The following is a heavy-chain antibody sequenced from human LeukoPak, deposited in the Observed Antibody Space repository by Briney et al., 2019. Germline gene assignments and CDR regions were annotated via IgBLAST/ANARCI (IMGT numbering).Heavy chain of an antibody. Sequence: SETLSLTCTVSGDSVSSETYFWAWLRQPPGRGLEWIGTVYSAGTSYIPSLKSRLTMAVDPFKNQFSLRLASVTAEDTAVYYCARHIVLRWPFDHWGQGKLVTVSS. CDR1: GDSVSSETYF. CDR2: VYSAGT. D-gene: IGHD2-15*01. CDR3: ARHIVLRWPFDH. J-gene: IGHJ4*02. V-gene: IGHV4-39*01.